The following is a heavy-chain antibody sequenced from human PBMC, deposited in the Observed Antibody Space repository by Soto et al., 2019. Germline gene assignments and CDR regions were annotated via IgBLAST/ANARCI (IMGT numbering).Heavy chain of an antibody. CDR3: ARAFDILTRYYFDY. Sequence: SETLSLTCTVSGGSISSGDYYWSWIRQPPGKGLEWIGYIYYSGSTYYNPSLKSRVTISVDTSKNQFSLKLSSVTAADTAVYYCARAFDILTRYYFDYWGQGTLVTAPS. V-gene: IGHV4-30-4*01. CDR2: IYYSGST. CDR1: GGSISSGDYY. J-gene: IGHJ4*02. D-gene: IGHD3-9*01.